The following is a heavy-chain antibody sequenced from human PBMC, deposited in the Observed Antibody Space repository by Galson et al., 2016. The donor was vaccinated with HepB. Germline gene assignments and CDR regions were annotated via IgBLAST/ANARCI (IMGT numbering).Heavy chain of an antibody. D-gene: IGHD6-19*01. J-gene: IGHJ4*02. CDR3: ARLTISSGWPRSDF. CDR1: GYIFGTHG. Sequence: SVKVSCKASGYIFGTHGINWVRQAPGQGLEWMGWISGYNGDTRSAQNFQGRVTLTMDISTSTAYMEMRNLRSDDTAVYFCARLTISSGWPRSDFWGQGTLVAVSS. V-gene: IGHV1-18*01. CDR2: ISGYNGDT.